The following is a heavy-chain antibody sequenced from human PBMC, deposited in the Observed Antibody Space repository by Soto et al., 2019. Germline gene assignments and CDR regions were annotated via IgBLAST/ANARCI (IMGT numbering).Heavy chain of an antibody. V-gene: IGHV1-2*02. Sequence: GASVKVSCKASGYTFTGYYMHWVRQAPGQGLEWMGWINPNSGGTNYAQKFQSRVTMTRDTSISTAYMELSRLRSDDTAVYYCARGSSTLRFLEVGWFDPWGQGTLVTVSS. J-gene: IGHJ5*02. CDR2: INPNSGGT. CDR1: GYTFTGYY. CDR3: ARGSSTLRFLEVGWFDP. D-gene: IGHD3-3*01.